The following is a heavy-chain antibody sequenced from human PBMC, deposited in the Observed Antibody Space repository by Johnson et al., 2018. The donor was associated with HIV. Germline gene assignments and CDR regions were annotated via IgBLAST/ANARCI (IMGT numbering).Heavy chain of an antibody. CDR2: ISSSGNTI. CDR1: RFTFSDYY. J-gene: IGHJ3*02. D-gene: IGHD1-7*01. V-gene: IGHV3-11*04. CDR3: AKEGGVNWNSKNGDI. Sequence: QMQLVESGGGWVKPGGSLRLSCAASRFTFSDYYMTWIRQAPGKGLEWVSYISSSGNTIYYADSVKGRFTISRDNAKNSLYLQMNNLRVEDTAVYYCAKEGGVNWNSKNGDIWGQGTMVTVSS.